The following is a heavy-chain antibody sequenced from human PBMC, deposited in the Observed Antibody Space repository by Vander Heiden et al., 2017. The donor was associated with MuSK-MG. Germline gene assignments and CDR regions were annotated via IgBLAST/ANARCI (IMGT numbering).Heavy chain of an antibody. CDR1: GFTFSSYA. J-gene: IGHJ4*02. D-gene: IGHD6-19*01. Sequence: EVHLLESGGGLVQPGGSLRLSCAASGFTFSSYAMGWVRQAPGKGLEWVSAISGSAASTYYADSVKGRFTISRDNSINTLNLQMNSLRVEDTAVYYCAKAKEGSSAWYFDYWGQGTLVTVSS. V-gene: IGHV3-23*01. CDR3: AKAKEGSSAWYFDY. CDR2: ISGSAAST.